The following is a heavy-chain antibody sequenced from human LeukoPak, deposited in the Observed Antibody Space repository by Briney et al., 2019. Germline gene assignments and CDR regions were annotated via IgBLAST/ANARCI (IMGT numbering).Heavy chain of an antibody. CDR2: IYDSGST. V-gene: IGHV4-59*12. CDR3: ARVRWLNAYYHYYYMDV. Sequence: KASQTLSLTCTVSGGSIKSYYWSWIRQPPGKGLEWIGYIYDSGSTNYNPFLKSRVTISLGAAKDQFSLRLSSVTAADTALYYCARVRWLNAYYHYYYMDVWGKGTTVTVSS. CDR1: GGSIKSYY. J-gene: IGHJ6*03. D-gene: IGHD3-22*01.